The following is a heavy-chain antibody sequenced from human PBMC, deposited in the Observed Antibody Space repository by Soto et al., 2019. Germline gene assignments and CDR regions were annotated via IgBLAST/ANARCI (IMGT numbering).Heavy chain of an antibody. CDR2: INHSGST. V-gene: IGHV4-34*01. Sequence: SETLSLTCAVYGGSFSGYYWSWIRQPPGKGLEWIGEINHSGSTNYNPSLKSRVTISVDTSKNQFSLKLSSVTAADTAVYYCARVIRGSYYYGSGSYYTPYYYYMDVWGKGTTVTVSS. D-gene: IGHD3-10*01. CDR1: GGSFSGYY. CDR3: ARVIRGSYYYGSGSYYTPYYYYMDV. J-gene: IGHJ6*03.